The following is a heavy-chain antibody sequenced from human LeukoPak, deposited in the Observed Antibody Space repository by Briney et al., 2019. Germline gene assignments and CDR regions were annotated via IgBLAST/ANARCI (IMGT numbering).Heavy chain of an antibody. D-gene: IGHD6-13*01. V-gene: IGHV3-53*01. CDR1: GFTVSSNY. CDR3: AREIIVAAGTKQS. J-gene: IGHJ5*02. CDR2: IYSGGST. Sequence: GGSLRLSCAASGFTVSSNYMSWVRQAPGKGLEWVSVIYSGGSTYYADSVKGRFTISRDNSKNTLYLQMNSLRAEDTAVYYCAREIIVAAGTKQSWGQGTLATVSS.